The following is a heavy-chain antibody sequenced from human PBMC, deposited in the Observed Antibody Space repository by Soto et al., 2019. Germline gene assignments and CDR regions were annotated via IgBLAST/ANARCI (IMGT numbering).Heavy chain of an antibody. J-gene: IGHJ6*03. Sequence: QLQLQESGPGLVKPSETLSLTCTVSGGSISSSSYYWGWIRQPPGKGLEWIGSIYYSGSTYYNPSLKSRVTISVDTSKNQFSLKLSSVTAADTAVYYCARHRVNYYYYMDVWGKGTTVTVSS. CDR1: GGSISSSSYY. D-gene: IGHD2-8*01. CDR3: ARHRVNYYYYMDV. V-gene: IGHV4-39*01. CDR2: IYYSGST.